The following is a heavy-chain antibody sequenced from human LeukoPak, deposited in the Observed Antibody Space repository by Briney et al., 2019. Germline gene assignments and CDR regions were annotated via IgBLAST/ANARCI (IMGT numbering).Heavy chain of an antibody. J-gene: IGHJ6*02. V-gene: IGHV2-5*01. D-gene: IGHD2-2*01. CDR1: GFSLSTRGVG. Sequence: SGPTLVKPTQTLTLTCTFSGFSLSTRGVGVGWIRQPPGKALEWLALIYWNDDKRYSPSLKSRLNITKDTSKNQVVLTMTNMDPVDTATYYCARLGDPRFDSSTSSKQIPQGGYYYYGMDVWGQGTTVTVSS. CDR3: ARLGDPRFDSSTSSKQIPQGGYYYYGMDV. CDR2: IYWNDDK.